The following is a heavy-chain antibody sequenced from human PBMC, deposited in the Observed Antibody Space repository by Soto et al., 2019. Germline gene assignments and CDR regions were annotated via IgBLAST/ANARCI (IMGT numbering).Heavy chain of an antibody. CDR1: GGSFSGYY. CDR2: INHSGST. V-gene: IGHV4-34*04. D-gene: IGHD6-13*01. J-gene: IGHJ6*02. CDR3: ARGRCWYGMDV. Sequence: QVQLQQWGAGLLKPSETLSLTCAVYGGSFSGYYWSWIRQPPGKGLEWIGEINHSGSTNDNPSLKSRATLSVDTSTSQCSLRLSSGTAAATAVYYCARGRCWYGMDVWGQGTTVTVSS.